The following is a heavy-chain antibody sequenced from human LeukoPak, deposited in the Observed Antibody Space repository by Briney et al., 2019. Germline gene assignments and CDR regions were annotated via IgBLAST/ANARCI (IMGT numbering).Heavy chain of an antibody. V-gene: IGHV3-23*01. CDR2: ISGSGGST. J-gene: IGHJ4*02. CDR1: GFTFSSYA. Sequence: PAGGSLRLSCAASGFTFSSYAMSWVRQAPGKGLEWVSAISGSGGSTYYADSLKGRFTISRDNSKNTLYLQMSSLRAEDTAVYYCAKVPYYYDSSAYFWGQGTLVTVSS. D-gene: IGHD3-22*01. CDR3: AKVPYYYDSSAYF.